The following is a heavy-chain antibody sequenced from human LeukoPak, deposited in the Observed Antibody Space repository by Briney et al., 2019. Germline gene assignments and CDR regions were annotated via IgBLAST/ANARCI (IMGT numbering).Heavy chain of an antibody. CDR3: AKDRGY. V-gene: IGHV3-23*01. CDR1: GCTFSSFP. J-gene: IGHJ4*02. CDR2: ISAGAGTT. Sequence: GGSLRLSCAASGCTFSSFPMSWVRQAPGKGREWVSAISAGAGTTHYADSVKGRFTISRDNSKNTLYLQMNSLRAEDTAVYYCAKDRGYWGQGTLVTVSS.